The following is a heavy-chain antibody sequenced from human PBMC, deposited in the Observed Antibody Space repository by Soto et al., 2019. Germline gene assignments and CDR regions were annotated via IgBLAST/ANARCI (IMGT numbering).Heavy chain of an antibody. Sequence: ASVKVSCKASGYTFTGYYMHWARQAPGQGLEWMGWINPNSGGTNFAQKFQGWVTLTRDTSISTAYMELTRLKSDDTAMYYCARADCGGDCYGGRKAFDIWGQGTMVTVSS. CDR2: INPNSGGT. D-gene: IGHD2-21*01. V-gene: IGHV1-2*04. J-gene: IGHJ3*02. CDR3: ARADCGGDCYGGRKAFDI. CDR1: GYTFTGYY.